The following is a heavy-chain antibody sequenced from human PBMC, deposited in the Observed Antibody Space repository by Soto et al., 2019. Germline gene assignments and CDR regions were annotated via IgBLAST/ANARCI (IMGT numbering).Heavy chain of an antibody. J-gene: IGHJ4*02. CDR1: GFTFSSYG. V-gene: IGHV3-33*01. CDR3: ARDPDLAVAGSGMGY. D-gene: IGHD6-19*01. Sequence: QVQLVESGGGVVQPGRSLRLSCAASGFTFSSYGMHWVRQAPGKGLEWVAVIWYDGSNKYYADSVKGRFTISRDNSKNTLYLQMNGLRAEDTAVYYCARDPDLAVAGSGMGYWGQGTLVTVSS. CDR2: IWYDGSNK.